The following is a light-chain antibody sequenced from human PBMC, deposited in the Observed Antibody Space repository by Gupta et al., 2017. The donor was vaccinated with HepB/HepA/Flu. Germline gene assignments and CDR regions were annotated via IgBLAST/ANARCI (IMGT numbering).Light chain of an antibody. CDR2: GAS. Sequence: EIVMTQSPATLSVSPGERATLPCRASQSVSSNLAWYHQNPGQAPRHLIYGASTRATGIPARFSGSGSGTEFTLTISSLQSEDFAVYYCQQYNNWPYTFGQGTKLEIK. J-gene: IGKJ2*01. V-gene: IGKV3-15*01. CDR1: QSVSSN. CDR3: QQYNNWPYT.